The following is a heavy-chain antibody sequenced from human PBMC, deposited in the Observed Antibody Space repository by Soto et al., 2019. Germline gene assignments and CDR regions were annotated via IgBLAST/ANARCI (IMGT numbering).Heavy chain of an antibody. V-gene: IGHV3-66*01. Sequence: ELQLVESGGGLVQPGGSLRLSCAASGFTVSNNYMRWVRQAPGKGLEWVSLIYSGGDTYYADSVKGRFTISRDNSKNTLYLQMNSLRSEDTAVYYCARDGTYNWVGGQGILVTVSS. J-gene: IGHJ4*02. CDR2: IYSGGDT. D-gene: IGHD1-1*01. CDR3: ARDGTYNWV. CDR1: GFTVSNNY.